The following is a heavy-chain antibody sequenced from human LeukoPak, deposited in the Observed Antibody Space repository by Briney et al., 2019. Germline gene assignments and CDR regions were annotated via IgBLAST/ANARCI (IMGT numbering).Heavy chain of an antibody. CDR3: ARASMYSGSYYGMDV. CDR2: IYDSGST. CDR1: GGSIRSSYYY. D-gene: IGHD1-26*01. V-gene: IGHV4-39*01. Sequence: SETLSLTCTVSGGSIRSSYYYWGWIRQPPGKGLEWIGSIYDSGSTYYNPSLKSRVTISVDTSKNQFSLKLNSVTAADTAVYYCARASMYSGSYYGMDVWGQGTTVTVSS. J-gene: IGHJ6*02.